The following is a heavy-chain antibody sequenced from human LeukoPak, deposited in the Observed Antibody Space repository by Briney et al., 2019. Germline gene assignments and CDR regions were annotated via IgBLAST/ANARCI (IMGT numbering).Heavy chain of an antibody. D-gene: IGHD2-15*01. CDR2: IYYSGST. CDR1: GGSISSYY. V-gene: IGHV4-59*01. CDR3: ARDSGSNFDY. J-gene: IGHJ4*02. Sequence: SETLSLTCTVSGGSISSYYWSWIRQPPGKGLEWIGYIYYSGSTNYNPSLKSRVTMSLDTSKNQFSLKLSSVTAADTAVYHCARDSGSNFDYWGQGTLVTVSS.